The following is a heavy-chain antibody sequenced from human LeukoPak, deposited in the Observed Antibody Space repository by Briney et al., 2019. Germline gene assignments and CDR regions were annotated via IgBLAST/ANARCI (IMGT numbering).Heavy chain of an antibody. Sequence: QPGRSLRLSCAASGFTFSSYAKNWVRQAPGKGLEWVALISYDGSNKYYADSVKGRFTISRDNSKNTLYVQMNSLRAEDTAVYYCARENVDIVPAHYFDYWGQGTLVTVSS. CDR3: ARENVDIVPAHYFDY. D-gene: IGHD5-12*01. V-gene: IGHV3-30*04. J-gene: IGHJ4*02. CDR2: ISYDGSNK. CDR1: GFTFSSYA.